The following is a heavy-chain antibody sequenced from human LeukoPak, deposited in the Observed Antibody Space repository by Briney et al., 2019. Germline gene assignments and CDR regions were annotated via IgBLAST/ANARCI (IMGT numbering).Heavy chain of an antibody. CDR2: INPNSGGT. CDR3: ARVSTVKEPNNCSDP. Sequence: VASVKVSCKASGYSFIAYYIHWVRQAPGQGLERMGWINPNSGGTNYAQKFQGRVTMTRDTSISTVYMDPSSLRSDDTAVYYWARVSTVKEPNNCSDPGAKGTLV. CDR1: GYSFIAYY. D-gene: IGHD1-14*01. J-gene: IGHJ5*02. V-gene: IGHV1-2*02.